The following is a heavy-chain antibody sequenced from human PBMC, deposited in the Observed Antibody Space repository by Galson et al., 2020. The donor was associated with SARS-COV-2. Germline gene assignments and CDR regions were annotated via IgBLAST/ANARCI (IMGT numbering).Heavy chain of an antibody. V-gene: IGHV3-73*01. J-gene: IGHJ6*02. D-gene: IGHD6-13*01. CDR3: TSLIAAAGSVYYYYYGMDV. CDR1: GFTFSGSA. CDR2: IRSKANSYAT. Sequence: GGSLRLSCAASGFTFSGSAMHWVRQASGKGLEWVGRIRSKANSYATAYAASVKGRFTISRDDSKNTAYLQMNSLKTEDTAVYYCTSLIAAAGSVYYYYYGMDVWGQGTTFTVSS.